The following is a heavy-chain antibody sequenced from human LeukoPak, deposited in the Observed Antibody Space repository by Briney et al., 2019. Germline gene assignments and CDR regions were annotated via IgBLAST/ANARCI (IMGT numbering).Heavy chain of an antibody. CDR3: ANFATYYDSSGRGAY. CDR2: ISGSGGST. CDR1: GFTFSSYA. J-gene: IGHJ4*02. V-gene: IGHV3-23*01. D-gene: IGHD3-22*01. Sequence: GGSLRLSCAASGFTFSSYAMSWVRQAPGKGLEWVSAISGSGGSTYYADSVKGRFTISRENSKNTLYLQMNSLRAEDTAVYYCANFATYYDSSGRGAYWGQGTLVTVSS.